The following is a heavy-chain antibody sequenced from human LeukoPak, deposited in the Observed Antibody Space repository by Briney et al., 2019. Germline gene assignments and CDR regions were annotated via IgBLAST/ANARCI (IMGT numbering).Heavy chain of an antibody. CDR1: GVTFNSYT. Sequence: SSVKVSCKASGVTFNSYTINWVRQAPGQGLEWMGRIIPIFGTANYAQGFRGRVTVSTDDSTSTAFLELSSLTPEDTAVYYCAREGEGIAAAGTLLVYFDYWGQGTLVTVSS. D-gene: IGHD6-13*01. V-gene: IGHV1-69*05. CDR3: AREGEGIAAAGTLLVYFDY. CDR2: IIPIFGTA. J-gene: IGHJ4*02.